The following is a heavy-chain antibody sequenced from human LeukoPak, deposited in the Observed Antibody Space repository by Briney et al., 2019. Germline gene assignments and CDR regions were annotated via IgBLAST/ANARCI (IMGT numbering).Heavy chain of an antibody. V-gene: IGHV4-39*07. D-gene: IGHD3-10*01. CDR3: ARSITMVRGAADY. CDR1: GGSISSSSYY. Sequence: SETLSLTCTVSGGSISSSSYYWGWIRQPPGKGLEWIGSIYYSGSTYYNPSLKSRVTILVDTSKNQFSLKLSSVTAADTAVYYCARSITMVRGAADYWGQGTLVTVSS. J-gene: IGHJ4*02. CDR2: IYYSGST.